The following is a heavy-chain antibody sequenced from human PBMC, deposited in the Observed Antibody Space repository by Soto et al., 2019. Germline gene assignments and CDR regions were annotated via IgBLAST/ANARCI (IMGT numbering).Heavy chain of an antibody. Sequence: QVQLQESGPGLVKPSETLSLTCTVSGGSVSSGSYYWSWIRQPPGKGLEWIGYIYYSGSTNYNPSLKSRETISVDTSKRPFSLRRCALTAADTAVYYCARDDWNDLTNDAFDIWGQGTMVTVSS. CDR3: ARDDWNDLTNDAFDI. CDR2: IYYSGST. D-gene: IGHD1-1*01. V-gene: IGHV4-61*01. CDR1: GGSVSSGSYY. J-gene: IGHJ3*02.